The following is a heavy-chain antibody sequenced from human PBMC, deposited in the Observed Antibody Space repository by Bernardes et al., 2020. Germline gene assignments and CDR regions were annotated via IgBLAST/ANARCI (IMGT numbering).Heavy chain of an antibody. CDR2: IERDGSGK. D-gene: IGHD6-19*01. V-gene: IGHV3-7*03. Sequence: GSLRLYCVASGFSFSSYWMSWVRQVPGKGLDWVASIERDGSGKYYADSVKGRFTVSRDNARNSVFLQMSGLRADDTAVYYCVRVSSAGCPDYWGLGTLVTVS. J-gene: IGHJ4*02. CDR3: VRVSSAGCPDY. CDR1: GFSFSSYW.